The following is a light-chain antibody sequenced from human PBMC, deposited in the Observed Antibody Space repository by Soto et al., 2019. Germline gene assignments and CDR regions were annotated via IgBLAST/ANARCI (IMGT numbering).Light chain of an antibody. Sequence: DIEMTQSPSTLSASVGDRVTITCRASESISRWLAWYQQKPGKVPKLLVYQASSLESGVPSRFSGSGSGTEFTLTISSLQSEDFAVYYCQQYNNWPPITFGQGTRLEI. CDR2: QAS. CDR1: ESISRW. V-gene: IGKV1-5*03. J-gene: IGKJ5*01. CDR3: QQYNNWPPIT.